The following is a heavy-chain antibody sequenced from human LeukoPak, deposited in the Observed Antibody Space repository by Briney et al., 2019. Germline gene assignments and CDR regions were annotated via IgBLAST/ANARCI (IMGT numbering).Heavy chain of an antibody. CDR3: ARDPVLRYFDWLSHDYIRDYGMDV. Sequence: GGSLRLSCAASGFTFSSYWMSWVRQAPGKGLEWVANIKQDGSEKYYVDSVKGRFTISRDIAKNSLYLQMNSLRAEDTAVYYCARDPVLRYFDWLSHDYIRDYGMDVWGQGTTVTVSS. D-gene: IGHD3-9*01. CDR2: IKQDGSEK. V-gene: IGHV3-7*01. CDR1: GFTFSSYW. J-gene: IGHJ6*02.